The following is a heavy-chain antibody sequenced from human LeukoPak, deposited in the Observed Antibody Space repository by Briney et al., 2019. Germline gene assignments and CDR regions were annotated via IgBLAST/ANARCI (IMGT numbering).Heavy chain of an antibody. V-gene: IGHV3-30-3*01. CDR2: ISFDGNNN. D-gene: IGHD4-11*01. CDR3: ARDLSNYYFDY. Sequence: GGSLRLSCAASGFTFSSYAMHWVRQAPGKGLEWVAFISFDGNNNHYADSVKGRFTISRDNSKNTLYMQMNSLRVGDTAVYYCARDLSNYYFDYWGQGTLVTVSS. J-gene: IGHJ4*02. CDR1: GFTFSSYA.